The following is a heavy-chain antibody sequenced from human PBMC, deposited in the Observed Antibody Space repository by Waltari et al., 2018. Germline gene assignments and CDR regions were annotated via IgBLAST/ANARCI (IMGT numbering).Heavy chain of an antibody. V-gene: IGHV3-21*01. CDR2: ISSSSSYI. Sequence: EVQLVESGGGLVKPGGSLRLSCAASGFTFSSYSMNWVRQAPGKGLEWVSSISSSSSYIYYADSEKGRFTISRDNAKNSLYLQLNSLRAEDTAVYYCAIYDSSGYYLDFDYWGQGTLVTVSS. CDR1: GFTFSSYS. D-gene: IGHD3-22*01. CDR3: AIYDSSGYYLDFDY. J-gene: IGHJ4*02.